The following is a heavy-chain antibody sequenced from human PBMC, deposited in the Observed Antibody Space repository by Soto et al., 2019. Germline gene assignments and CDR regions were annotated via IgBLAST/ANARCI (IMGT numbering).Heavy chain of an antibody. CDR1: GGSISSNY. D-gene: IGHD3-10*01. CDR2: VYFSGST. J-gene: IGHJ1*01. CDR3: ARVADTMVQH. Sequence: SETLSLTCTVSGGSISSNYWTWIRQTPGKGLEWIGYVYFSGSTNYNPSLKSRVLISIDTSRNQFSLKLNSVTAADTAVYYCARVADTMVQHWGQGTLVTVSS. V-gene: IGHV4-59*01.